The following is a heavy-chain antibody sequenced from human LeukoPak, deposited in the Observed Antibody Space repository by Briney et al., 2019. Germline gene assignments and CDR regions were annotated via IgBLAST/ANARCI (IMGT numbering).Heavy chain of an antibody. CDR3: ARKLGHCSSTSCYGVNWFDP. V-gene: IGHV1-69*13. CDR2: IIPIFGTA. Sequence: SVKVSCKASGYTFTGYYMHWVRQAPGQGLEWMGGIIPIFGTANYAQKFQGRVTITADESTSTAYMELSSLRSEDTAVYYCARKLGHCSSTSCYGVNWFDPWGQGTLVTVSS. CDR1: GYTFTGYY. J-gene: IGHJ5*02. D-gene: IGHD2-2*03.